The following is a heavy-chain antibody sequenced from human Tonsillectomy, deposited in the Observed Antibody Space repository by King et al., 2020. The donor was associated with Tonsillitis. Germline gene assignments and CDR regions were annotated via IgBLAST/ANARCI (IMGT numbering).Heavy chain of an antibody. V-gene: IGHV3-33*01. J-gene: IGHJ6*02. CDR2: IWYDGSNK. CDR1: GFTFSSYG. D-gene: IGHD3-3*01. Sequence: QLVQSGGGVVQPGRSLRLSCAASGFTFSSYGMHWVRQAPGKGLEWVAVIWYDGSNKYYADSVKGRFTISRDNSKNTLYLQMNSLRAEDTAVYYCARGRLRFLEWLYGMDVWGQGTTVTVSS. CDR3: ARGRLRFLEWLYGMDV.